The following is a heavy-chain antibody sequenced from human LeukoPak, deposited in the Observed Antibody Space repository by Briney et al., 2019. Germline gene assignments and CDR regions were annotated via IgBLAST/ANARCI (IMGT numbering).Heavy chain of an antibody. CDR2: IYYSGST. Sequence: SETLSLTCTVSGGSISSYYWSWIRQPPGKGLEWIGYIYYSGSTNYNPSLKSRVTISVDTSKNQFSLKLSSVTAADTAVYYCARERYGSGSDWGQETLVTVSS. CDR3: ARERYGSGSD. D-gene: IGHD3-10*01. CDR1: GGSISSYY. J-gene: IGHJ4*02. V-gene: IGHV4-59*01.